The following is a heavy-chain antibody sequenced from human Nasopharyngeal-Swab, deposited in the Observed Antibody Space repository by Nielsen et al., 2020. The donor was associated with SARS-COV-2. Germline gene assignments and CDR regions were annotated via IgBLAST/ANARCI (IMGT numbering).Heavy chain of an antibody. V-gene: IGHV7-4-1*02. CDR1: GYTFTSYA. J-gene: IGHJ5*02. Sequence: ASVKVSCKASGYTFTSYAMNWVRQAPGQGLEWMGWINTNTGNPTYAQGFTGRFVFSLDTSVSTAYLQISSLKAEDTAVHYCARGRAIAVAGTWGYNWFDPWGQGTLVTVSS. CDR3: ARGRAIAVAGTWGYNWFDP. CDR2: INTNTGNP. D-gene: IGHD6-19*01.